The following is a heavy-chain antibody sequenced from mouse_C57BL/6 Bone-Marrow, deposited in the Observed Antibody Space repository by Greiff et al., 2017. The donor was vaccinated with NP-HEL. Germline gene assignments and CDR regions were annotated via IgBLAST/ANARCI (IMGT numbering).Heavy chain of an antibody. V-gene: IGHV5-12*01. CDR3: ARHEAYYLDY. Sequence: EVKLVESGGGLVQPGGSLKLSCAASGFTFSDYYMYWVRQTPEKRLEWVAYISNGGGSTYYPDTVKGRFTISRDNAKNTLYLQMSRLKSEDTAMYYCARHEAYYLDYWGQGTTLTVSS. CDR2: ISNGGGST. J-gene: IGHJ2*01. CDR1: GFTFSDYY.